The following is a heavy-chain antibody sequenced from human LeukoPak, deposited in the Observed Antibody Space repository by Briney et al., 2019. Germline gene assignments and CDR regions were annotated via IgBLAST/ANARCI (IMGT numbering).Heavy chain of an antibody. CDR3: ARGFQDKDGYKNYFES. CDR1: GFTFSSYA. CDR2: IYSGGST. V-gene: IGHV3-66*01. Sequence: GGSLRVSCAASGFTFSSYAMSWVRQALEKGMEWVSTIYSGGSTYYAASVKDRFSISKDDSKYTLHLQMSTLRDEDTAVYYCARGFQDKDGYKNYFESWGQGTLVTVSS. D-gene: IGHD5-24*01. J-gene: IGHJ4*02.